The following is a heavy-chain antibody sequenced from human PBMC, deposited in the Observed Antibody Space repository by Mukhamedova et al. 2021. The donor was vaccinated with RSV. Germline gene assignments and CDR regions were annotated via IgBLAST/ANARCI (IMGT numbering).Heavy chain of an antibody. J-gene: IGHJ4*02. V-gene: IGHV3-30*01. Sequence: TISRDNAKNTLYLQMNSLRSEDTAVYYCARAYYYDSSGYRPEKYYFDYWGQGTLVTVSS. D-gene: IGHD3-22*01. CDR3: ARAYYYDSSGYRPEKYYFDY.